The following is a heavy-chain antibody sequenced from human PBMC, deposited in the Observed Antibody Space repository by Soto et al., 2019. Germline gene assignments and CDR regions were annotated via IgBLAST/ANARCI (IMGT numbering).Heavy chain of an antibody. CDR2: INPNSGGT. CDR3: ASPYNWNYGYYAFDI. V-gene: IGHV1-2*02. Sequence: ASVKVSCKASGYTFTGYYMHWVRQAPGQGLEWMGWINPNSGGTNYAQKFQGRVTMTRDTSISTAYMELSRLRSDDTAVYYCASPYNWNYGYYAFDIWGQGTMVTVSS. CDR1: GYTFTGYY. J-gene: IGHJ3*02. D-gene: IGHD1-1*01.